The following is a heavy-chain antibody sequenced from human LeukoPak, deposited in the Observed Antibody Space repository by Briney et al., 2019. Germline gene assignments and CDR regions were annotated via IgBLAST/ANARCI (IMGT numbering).Heavy chain of an antibody. V-gene: IGHV4-59*01. CDR3: ARDQSGGIYRYTFDI. D-gene: IGHD2-15*01. J-gene: IGHJ3*02. CDR2: INYSGST. CDR1: GGSISIYY. Sequence: AETLSLTCTVSGGSISIYYWSWIRQPPGKGLEWIGYINYSGSTNYNPSLKSRVTISVDTSENQFSLRLTSVTAADTAVYYCARDQSGGIYRYTFDIWGQGTKVTGAS.